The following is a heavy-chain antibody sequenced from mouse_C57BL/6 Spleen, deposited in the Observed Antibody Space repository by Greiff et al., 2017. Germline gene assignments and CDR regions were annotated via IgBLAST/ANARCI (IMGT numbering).Heavy chain of an antibody. CDR3: ARFGGNYGGDY. Sequence: QVQLQQPGAELVMPGASVKLSCKASGYTFTSYWMHWVKQRPGQGLEWIGEIDPSDSYTNYNQKFKGKSTLTVDNSSSTAYMQLSSLTSEDSAVYYCARFGGNYGGDYWGQGTTLTVSS. CDR2: IDPSDSYT. D-gene: IGHD2-1*01. J-gene: IGHJ2*01. V-gene: IGHV1-69*01. CDR1: GYTFTSYW.